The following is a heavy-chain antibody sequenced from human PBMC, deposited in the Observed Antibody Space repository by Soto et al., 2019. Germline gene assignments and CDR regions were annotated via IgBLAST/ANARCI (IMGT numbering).Heavy chain of an antibody. J-gene: IGHJ4*02. Sequence: SETLSLTCAVYGGSFSGYYWSWIRQPPGKGLEWIGEINHSGSTNYNPSLKSRVTISVDTSKNQFSLKLSSVTAADTAVYYCARAHYSSSSYWGQGTLVTVYS. D-gene: IGHD6-13*01. CDR1: GGSFSGYY. V-gene: IGHV4-34*01. CDR3: ARAHYSSSSY. CDR2: INHSGST.